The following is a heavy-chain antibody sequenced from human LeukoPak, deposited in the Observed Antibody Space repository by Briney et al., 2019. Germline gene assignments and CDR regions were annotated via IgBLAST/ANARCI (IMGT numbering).Heavy chain of an antibody. J-gene: IGHJ4*02. CDR3: ARGSYYDY. CDR1: GYTFTVYY. V-gene: IGHV1-2*02. CDR2: INPNSGGT. D-gene: IGHD3-10*01. Sequence: GASVTVSCTASGYTFTVYYMHWVRQAPGQGLEWMGWINPNSGGTNFAQKFQGRVTMTIDASTTTAYMELRSLRSDDTAVYYCARGSYYDYWGQGTLVTVSS.